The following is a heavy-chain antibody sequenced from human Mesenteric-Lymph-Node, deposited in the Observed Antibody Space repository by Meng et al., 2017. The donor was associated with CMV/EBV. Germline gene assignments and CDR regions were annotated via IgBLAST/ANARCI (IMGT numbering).Heavy chain of an antibody. CDR3: AKPGAPVDY. CDR2: MYYSGST. Sequence: GSLRLSCTVSAGSISRYCWSWIRQPPGKGLEWIGYMYYSGSTNYNPSLKSRVTISVDTSKNHFSLKLTSVTAADTAVYYCAKPGAPVDYWGQGTLVTVSS. CDR1: AGSISRYC. V-gene: IGHV4-59*01. J-gene: IGHJ4*02. D-gene: IGHD1-14*01.